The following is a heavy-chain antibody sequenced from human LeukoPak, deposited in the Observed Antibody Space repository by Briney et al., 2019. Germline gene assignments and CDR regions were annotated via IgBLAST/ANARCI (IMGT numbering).Heavy chain of an antibody. CDR1: GFTFSSSA. CDR3: AKQLGYCSDGSCYFPY. D-gene: IGHD2-15*01. J-gene: IGHJ4*02. Sequence: GGSLRLSCAASGFTFSSSAMSWVRQAPGQGLEWVSAISNNGGYTYYADSVQGRFTISRDNSKSTLCLQMNSLRAEDTAVYYCAKQLGYCSDGSCYFPYWGQGTLVTVSS. V-gene: IGHV3-23*01. CDR2: ISNNGGYT.